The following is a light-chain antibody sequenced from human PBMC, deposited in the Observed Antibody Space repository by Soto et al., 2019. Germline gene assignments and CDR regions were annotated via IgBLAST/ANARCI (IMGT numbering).Light chain of an antibody. CDR1: GSNIGENA. V-gene: IGLV1-44*01. CDR3: AAWDDSRKAML. CDR2: SNA. J-gene: IGLJ3*02. Sequence: QSVLTQPPSASGTPGQTVTISCSGSGSNIGENAVNWYQHLPGTAPQLLIYSNALRPSGVPHRFSGSKSGTAGSLAISGLQSEDEDHYYCAAWDDSRKAMLFGGGTKLTVL.